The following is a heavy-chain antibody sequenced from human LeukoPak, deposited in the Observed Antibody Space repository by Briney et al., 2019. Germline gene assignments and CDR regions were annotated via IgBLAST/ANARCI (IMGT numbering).Heavy chain of an antibody. Sequence: PGRSLRLSCAVSGFTFSSYGIHWVRQAPGKGLEWVAVISYDGSNKNYEDSVKGRFTNSRDNSKNTLYLQMNSLRAEDTAVYYCAKEKDRYSSSWSHFDYWGQGTLVTVSS. CDR1: GFTFSSYG. D-gene: IGHD6-13*01. J-gene: IGHJ4*02. V-gene: IGHV3-30*18. CDR2: ISYDGSNK. CDR3: AKEKDRYSSSWSHFDY.